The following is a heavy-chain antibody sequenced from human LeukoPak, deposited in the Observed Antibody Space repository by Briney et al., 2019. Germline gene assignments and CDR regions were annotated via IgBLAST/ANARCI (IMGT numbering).Heavy chain of an antibody. CDR3: ARRGIFYYGSGSYRNWFDP. D-gene: IGHD3-10*01. Sequence: SETLSLTCTVSGGSISSYYWSWIRQPPGKGLEWIGCIYYSGYTNYKSSLKSRVTISVDTSKNQFSLKLSSVTAADTAVYYCARRGIFYYGSGSYRNWFDPWGQGTLVTVSS. V-gene: IGHV4-59*12. J-gene: IGHJ5*02. CDR1: GGSISSYY. CDR2: IYYSGYT.